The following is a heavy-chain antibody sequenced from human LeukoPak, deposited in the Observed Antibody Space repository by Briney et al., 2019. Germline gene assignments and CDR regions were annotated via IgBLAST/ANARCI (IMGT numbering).Heavy chain of an antibody. CDR2: ISGSGRTT. V-gene: IGHV3-23*01. CDR3: AKVDRSGWYGLGY. D-gene: IGHD6-19*01. Sequence: GGSLRLSCAVSGFTFTSYAMSWVRQAPGKGLEWVSAISGSGRTTYYADSVKGRFTISRDNSKNTLYLQMNSLRAEDTAVYYCAKVDRSGWYGLGYWGQGTLVTVSS. J-gene: IGHJ4*02. CDR1: GFTFTSYA.